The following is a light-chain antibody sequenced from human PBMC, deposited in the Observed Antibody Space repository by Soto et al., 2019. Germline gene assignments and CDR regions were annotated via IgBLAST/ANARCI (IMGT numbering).Light chain of an antibody. CDR1: SSDVGGYNY. J-gene: IGLJ1*01. Sequence: QSALTQPASVSGSPGQSITISCTGTSSDVGGYNYVSWYQQHPGKAPKLIIYEVTYRPSGVSHRFSASKSGNTASLTISGLQAEDEADYYCISYTGSSTSYVFGTGTKLTVL. V-gene: IGLV2-14*01. CDR3: ISYTGSSTSYV. CDR2: EVT.